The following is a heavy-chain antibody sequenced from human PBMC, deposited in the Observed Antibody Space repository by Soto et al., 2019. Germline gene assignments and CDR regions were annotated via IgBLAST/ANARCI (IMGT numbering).Heavy chain of an antibody. CDR1: GGSVSSGNYY. CDR2: IYYSGST. J-gene: IGHJ6*02. D-gene: IGHD3-3*01. Sequence: SETLSLTCTVSGGSVSSGNYYWSWIRQPPGKGLEWIGYIYYSGSTSYNPSLKSRVTMSADTSKNQFSLKLSSVTAADTAVYYCARDYRRQRLVEGDYYYYGMDVWGQGTTVTVSS. CDR3: ARDYRRQRLVEGDYYYYGMDV. V-gene: IGHV4-61*01.